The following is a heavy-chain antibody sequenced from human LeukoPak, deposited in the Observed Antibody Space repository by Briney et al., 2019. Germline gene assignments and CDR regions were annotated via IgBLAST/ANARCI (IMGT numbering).Heavy chain of an antibody. Sequence: SETLSLTCAVYGGSFSGYYWSWIRQPPGKGLEWIGEINHSGSTNYNPSLKSRVTISVDTSKNQFSLKLSSVTAADTAVYYCASVTGRAYYYDSSGYYHFDYWGQGTLVTVSS. V-gene: IGHV4-34*01. D-gene: IGHD3-22*01. CDR3: ASVTGRAYYYDSSGYYHFDY. CDR1: GGSFSGYY. CDR2: INHSGST. J-gene: IGHJ4*02.